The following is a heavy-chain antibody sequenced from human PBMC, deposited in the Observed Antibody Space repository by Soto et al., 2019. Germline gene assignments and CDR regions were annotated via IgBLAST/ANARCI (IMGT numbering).Heavy chain of an antibody. CDR1: GGSISSSSYY. CDR2: IYYSGST. D-gene: IGHD1-1*01. V-gene: IGHV4-39*01. CDR3: ARHLPTPPPPKGWFGP. Sequence: SETLSLTCTVSGGSISSSSYYWGWIRQPPGKGLEWIGSIYYSGSTYYNPSLKSRVTISVDTSKSQFSLKLSSVTAADTAVYYCARHLPTPPPPKGWFGPWGQGTLVTVSS. J-gene: IGHJ5*02.